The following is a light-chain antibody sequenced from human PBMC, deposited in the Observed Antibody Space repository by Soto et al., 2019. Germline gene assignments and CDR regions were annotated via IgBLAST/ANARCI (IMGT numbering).Light chain of an antibody. CDR3: CSYAGSSTFDVV. V-gene: IGLV2-23*03. J-gene: IGLJ2*01. CDR1: SSDVGSYNL. CDR2: EGS. Sequence: QSVLTQPASVSGSPGQSITISRTGTSSDVGSYNLVSWYQQHPGKAPKLMIYEGSKRPSGVSNRFSGSKSGNTASLTISGLQAEDEADYYCCSYAGSSTFDVVFGGGTKLTVL.